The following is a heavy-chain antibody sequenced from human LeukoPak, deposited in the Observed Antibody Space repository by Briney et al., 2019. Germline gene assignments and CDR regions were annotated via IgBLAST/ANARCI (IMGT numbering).Heavy chain of an antibody. D-gene: IGHD3-10*01. CDR2: ISSSGSTV. V-gene: IGHV3-48*03. J-gene: IGHJ6*04. CDR1: GFTFSSYE. CDR3: GKLGFTIRGGV. Sequence: GGSLRLSCAASGFTFSSYEMNWVRQAPGKGLEWVSYISSSGSTVYYADSVKGRFTISRDNAKNSLYLQMNSLRAEDTAVYYWGKLGFTIRGGVWGKGPTVTISS.